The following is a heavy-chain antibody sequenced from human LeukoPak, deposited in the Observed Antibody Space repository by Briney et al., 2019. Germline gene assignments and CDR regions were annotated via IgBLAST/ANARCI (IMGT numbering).Heavy chain of an antibody. D-gene: IGHD6-13*01. CDR2: FSGSGGST. CDR1: GFTFSSYA. Sequence: GGSLRLSCAASGFTFSSYAMSWVRQAPGKGLECISGFSGSGGSTYYADSVKGRFTISRDNSKNTLYLQMNSLRAEDTAVYYCSSSYYYYYMDVWGKGTTVTISS. V-gene: IGHV3-23*01. J-gene: IGHJ6*03. CDR3: SSSYYYYYMDV.